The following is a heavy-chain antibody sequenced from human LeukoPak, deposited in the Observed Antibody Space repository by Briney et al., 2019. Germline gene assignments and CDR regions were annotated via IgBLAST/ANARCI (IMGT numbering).Heavy chain of an antibody. V-gene: IGHV1-8*01. D-gene: IGHD3-9*01. CDR1: GYTFNIYD. CDR2: MNPYTGNT. CDR3: ARNFDMKGFDP. J-gene: IGHJ5*02. Sequence: ASVKVSCKASGYTFNIYDVNWVRQATGQGLEWMGWMNPYTGNTGYAQKFQGRVTMTRDTSITTVYMDLTRLTSDDTAVYYCARNFDMKGFDPWGQGTLVTVSS.